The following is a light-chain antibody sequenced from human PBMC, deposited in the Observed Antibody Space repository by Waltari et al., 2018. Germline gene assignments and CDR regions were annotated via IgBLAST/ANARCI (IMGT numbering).Light chain of an antibody. CDR3: SSYTSSSTVV. Sequence: SALTHPASVSVSPGQSITISCTGTSSDGGGYNYVTCYQQHPGKAPKLMIYEVSNRPSGVSNRFSGSKSGNTASLTISGLQAEDEADYYCSSYTSSSTVVFGGGTKLTVL. CDR1: SSDGGGYNY. V-gene: IGLV2-14*01. J-gene: IGLJ2*01. CDR2: EVS.